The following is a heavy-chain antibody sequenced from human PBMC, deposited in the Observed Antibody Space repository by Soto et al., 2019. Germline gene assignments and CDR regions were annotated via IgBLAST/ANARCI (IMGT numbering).Heavy chain of an antibody. CDR3: ARGQTAMANYWYFDL. CDR2: ISSSSSYI. CDR1: GFTFSSSC. D-gene: IGHD5-18*01. J-gene: IGHJ2*01. V-gene: IGHV3-21*01. Sequence: GGSLRLSCAASGFTFSSSCMHWVRQAPGKGLEWVSSISSSSSYIYYADSVKGRFTISRDNAKNSLYLQMNSLRAEDTAVYYCARGQTAMANYWYFDLWGRGTLVTVSS.